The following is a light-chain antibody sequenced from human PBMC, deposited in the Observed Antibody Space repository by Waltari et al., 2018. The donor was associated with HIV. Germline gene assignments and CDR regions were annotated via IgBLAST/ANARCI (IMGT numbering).Light chain of an antibody. J-gene: IGLJ3*02. V-gene: IGLV4-69*01. CDR3: QTWDTGIRV. Sequence: QLVLTQSASASASLGASVKLTCTLSSRYTAYAIPWHQQQAENGPRYLMKVNSDGSYSRGDVIPDRFSGSSSEAERYLTISSLQSEDEADYYCQTWDTGIRVFGGGTKLTVL. CDR1: SRYTAYA. CDR2: VNSDGSY.